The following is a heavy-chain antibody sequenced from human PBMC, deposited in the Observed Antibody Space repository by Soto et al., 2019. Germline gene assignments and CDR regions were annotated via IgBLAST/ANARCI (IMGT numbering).Heavy chain of an antibody. CDR2: ISAYNGNT. V-gene: IGHV1-18*01. D-gene: IGHD4-17*01. CDR3: ARDWDYGDYVSFGY. CDR1: GYTFTSYG. J-gene: IGHJ4*02. Sequence: GASVKVSCKASGYTFTSYGISWVRQAPGQGLEWMGWISAYNGNTNYAQKLQGRVTMTTDTSTSTAYMELRSLRSDDTAVYYCARDWDYGDYVSFGYWGQGTLVTVSS.